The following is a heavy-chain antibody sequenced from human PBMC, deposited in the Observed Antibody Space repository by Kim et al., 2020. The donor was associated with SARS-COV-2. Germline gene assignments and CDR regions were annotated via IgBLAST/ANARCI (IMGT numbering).Heavy chain of an antibody. D-gene: IGHD3-22*01. V-gene: IGHV3-30*07. J-gene: IGHJ3*02. CDR3: ASLPPSSGFDAFDI. Sequence: DSVKGRFTISRDNSKNTLYLQMNSLRAEDTAVYYCASLPPSSGFDAFDIWGQGTMVTVSS.